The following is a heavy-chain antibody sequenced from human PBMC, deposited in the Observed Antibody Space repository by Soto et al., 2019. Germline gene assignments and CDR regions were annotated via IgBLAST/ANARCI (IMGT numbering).Heavy chain of an antibody. CDR1: GGSFSGYY. CDR2: INHSGST. CDR3: ARKRLRFNLAWFDP. D-gene: IGHD4-17*01. V-gene: IGHV4-34*01. Sequence: SETLSLTCAVYGGSFSGYYWSWIRQPPGKGLEWIGEINHSGSTNYNPSLKSRVTISVDTSKNQFSLKLSSVTAADTAVYYCARKRLRFNLAWFDPWGQGTLVTVSS. J-gene: IGHJ5*02.